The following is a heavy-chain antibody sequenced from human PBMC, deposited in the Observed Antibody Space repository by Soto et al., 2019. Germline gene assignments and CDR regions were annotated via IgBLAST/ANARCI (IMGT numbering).Heavy chain of an antibody. CDR1: GGTFSSYA. V-gene: IGHV1-69*13. CDR3: AGGQPDYYYYYYGMDV. J-gene: IGHJ6*02. D-gene: IGHD3-16*01. CDR2: IIPIFGTA. Sequence: SVKVSCKASGGTFSSYAISWVRQAPGQGLEWMGGIIPIFGTANYAQKFQGRVTITADESTSTAYMELSSLRSEDTAVYYCAGGQPDYYYYYYGMDVWGQGTTVTVSS.